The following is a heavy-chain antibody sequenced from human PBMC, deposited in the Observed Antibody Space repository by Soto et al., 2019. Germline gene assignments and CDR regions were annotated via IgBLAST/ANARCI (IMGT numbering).Heavy chain of an antibody. D-gene: IGHD6-19*01. V-gene: IGHV1-18*04. J-gene: IGHJ5*02. CDR2: ISAYNGNT. CDR1: GYTFTSYG. Sequence: ASVKVSCKASGYTFTSYGISWVRQAPGQGLEWMGWISAYNGNTNYAQKLQGRVTMTTDTSTSTAYMELRSLRSDDTAVYYCARDLAVAGTGDNWFDPWGQGTLVTVSS. CDR3: ARDLAVAGTGDNWFDP.